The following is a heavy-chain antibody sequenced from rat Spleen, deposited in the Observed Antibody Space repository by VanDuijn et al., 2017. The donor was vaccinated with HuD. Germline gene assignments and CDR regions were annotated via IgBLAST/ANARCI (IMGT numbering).Heavy chain of an antibody. CDR3: ARENY. V-gene: IGHV2-32*01. J-gene: IGHJ2*01. CDR2: MWNDGET. CDR1: GFSLTRNH. Sequence: QVQLKESGPGLVQPSQTLSLTCTVSGFSLTRNHVHWVRQPPGKGLEWMGIMWNDGETSYNSALKSRLRISRDTSKIQVFLKMSRLQTEDTAHYYCARENYWGQGVMVTVSS.